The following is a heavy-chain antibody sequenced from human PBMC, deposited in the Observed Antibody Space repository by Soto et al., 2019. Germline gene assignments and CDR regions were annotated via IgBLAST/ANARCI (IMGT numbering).Heavy chain of an antibody. V-gene: IGHV4-34*01. D-gene: IGHD5-12*01. Sequence: XGTLSLTCAVYGGSFSGYYLTWIRQPPGKGLEWLGEINHSGNTNYNPSLKSRVTISIDTSKNQFSLKLSSVTAADTAVYYCARGTRWLRYQDNWFDPWGQGTLVTVSS. CDR3: ARGTRWLRYQDNWFDP. J-gene: IGHJ5*02. CDR2: INHSGNT. CDR1: GGSFSGYY.